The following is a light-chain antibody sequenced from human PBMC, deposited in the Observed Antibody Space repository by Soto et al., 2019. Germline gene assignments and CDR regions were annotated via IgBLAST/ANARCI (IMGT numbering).Light chain of an antibody. Sequence: QSALTQPRSVSGSPGQSVTISCTGTSSDVGGYNYVSWYQQHPGKAPRLTIYDVTKRPSGVPDRFSGSKSGNTASLTVSGLQPEDEADYYCSSYTSSNTPYVFGTGTKVTVL. J-gene: IGLJ1*01. CDR2: DVT. CDR1: SSDVGGYNY. CDR3: SSYTSSNTPYV. V-gene: IGLV2-11*01.